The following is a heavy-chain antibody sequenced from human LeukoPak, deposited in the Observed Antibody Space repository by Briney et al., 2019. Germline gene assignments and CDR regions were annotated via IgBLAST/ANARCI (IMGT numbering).Heavy chain of an antibody. CDR1: GFSLSSGGVG. CDR3: THILQRRYAGSFFDY. D-gene: IGHD1-26*01. CDR2: IYWNDDK. V-gene: IGHV2-5*01. J-gene: IGHJ4*02. Sequence: SGPTPVNPTQTLTLTCTFSGFSLSSGGVGVGWSRQPPGKALEWLALIYWNDDKRYSPSLKSRLTITKDTSKNQVVLTLTNMDPVDTATYYCTHILQRRYAGSFFDYWGQGALVTVSS.